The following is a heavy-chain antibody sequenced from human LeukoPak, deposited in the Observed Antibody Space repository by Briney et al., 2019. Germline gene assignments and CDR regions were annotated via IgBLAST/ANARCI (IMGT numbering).Heavy chain of an antibody. Sequence: SETLSLTCAVYGGSFSGYYWSWIRQPPGKGLEWIGEINHSGSTNYNPSLKSRVTISVDTSKNQFSLKLSSVTAADTAVYHCARGGTWAGFDYWGQGTLVTVSS. V-gene: IGHV4-34*01. CDR3: ARGGTWAGFDY. CDR1: GGSFSGYY. CDR2: INHSGST. D-gene: IGHD3-16*01. J-gene: IGHJ4*02.